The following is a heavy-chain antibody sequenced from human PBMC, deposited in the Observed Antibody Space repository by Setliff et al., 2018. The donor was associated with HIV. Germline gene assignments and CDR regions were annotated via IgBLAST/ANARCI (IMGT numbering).Heavy chain of an antibody. V-gene: IGHV3-64*01. CDR2: ISSNGGNT. J-gene: IGHJ4*02. Sequence: GGSLRLSCAASGFSVSNYYMAWVRQAPGKGLEYVSSISSNGGNTYYASSLKGRFTISRDNSKNTLYLQMNSLRAEDTAVYYCAREEYTQYYFDYWGQGTLVTVS. CDR3: AREEYTQYYFDY. D-gene: IGHD6-6*01. CDR1: GFSVSNYY.